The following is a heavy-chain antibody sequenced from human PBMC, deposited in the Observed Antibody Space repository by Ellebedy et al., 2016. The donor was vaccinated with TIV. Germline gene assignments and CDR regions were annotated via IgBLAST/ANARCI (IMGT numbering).Heavy chain of an antibody. Sequence: GGSLRLSCAASEFTVSSNYMSWVRQAPGKGLEWVSVIYSGGSTDYADSVKGRFTISRDNSKNTLYLQLNSLRAEDTVVYYCARESFYDVDLSGWYFDLWGRGTLVTVSS. CDR3: ARESFYDVDLSGWYFDL. CDR2: IYSGGST. J-gene: IGHJ2*01. CDR1: EFTVSSNY. D-gene: IGHD3-10*02. V-gene: IGHV3-66*01.